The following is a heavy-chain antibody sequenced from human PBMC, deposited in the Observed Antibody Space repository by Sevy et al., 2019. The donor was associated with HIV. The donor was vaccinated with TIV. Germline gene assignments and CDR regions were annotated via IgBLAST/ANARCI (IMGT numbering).Heavy chain of an antibody. CDR3: ARDDTEYTSSSVWFDP. J-gene: IGHJ5*02. D-gene: IGHD6-6*01. CDR1: GGSISSGNYY. Sequence: LSLTCTVSGGSISSGNYYWHWIRQPPGKGLEWIGYISYTGNTYYNPSLKGPVTISVDTSNNRFSLRLTSVTAADTAVYYCARDDTEYTSSSVWFDPWGQGTLVTVSS. V-gene: IGHV4-30-4*01. CDR2: ISYTGNT.